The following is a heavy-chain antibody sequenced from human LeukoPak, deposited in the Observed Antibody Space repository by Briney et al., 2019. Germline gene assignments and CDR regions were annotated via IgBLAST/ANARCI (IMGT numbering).Heavy chain of an antibody. V-gene: IGHV3-7*01. CDR1: GFTFSSYW. CDR2: IKEDGSEK. CDR3: ARDYYDSSGYSDYFDY. J-gene: IGHJ4*02. Sequence: GGSLRLSCAASGFTFSSYWMSWVRQAPGKGLEWVANIKEDGSEKYYVDSVKGRFTISRDNAKNSLYLQMNSLRAEDTAVYYCARDYYDSSGYSDYFDYWGQGTLVTVSP. D-gene: IGHD3-22*01.